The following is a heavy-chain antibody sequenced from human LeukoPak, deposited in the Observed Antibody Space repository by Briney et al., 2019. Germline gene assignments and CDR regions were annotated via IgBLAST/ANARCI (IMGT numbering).Heavy chain of an antibody. CDR2: IRYDGGKK. J-gene: IGHJ4*02. CDR3: ARDADIVVVVAALDY. Sequence: GGSLRLSCAASGFTFSTYAMHWVRQAPGKGLEWVVFIRYDGGKKHYADSVKGRFTISRDNAKNSLYLQMNSLRAEDTAVYYCARDADIVVVVAALDYWGQGTLVTVSS. D-gene: IGHD2-15*01. CDR1: GFTFSTYA. V-gene: IGHV3-30*02.